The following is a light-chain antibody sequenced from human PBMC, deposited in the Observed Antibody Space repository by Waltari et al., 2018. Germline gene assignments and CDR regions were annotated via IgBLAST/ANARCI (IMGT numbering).Light chain of an antibody. CDR3: QQYSTYEVT. J-gene: IGKJ3*01. V-gene: IGKV1-5*03. CDR2: KSS. CDR1: TRIQSW. Sequence: DIQMTQSPSALSASIGARVPTTCRASTRIQSWLAWYQQKPGAAPKLLIYKSSTLQNGVPSRFSGSGSGTEFTLTISSLQPDDVATYYCQQYSTYEVTFGPGTKIDLK.